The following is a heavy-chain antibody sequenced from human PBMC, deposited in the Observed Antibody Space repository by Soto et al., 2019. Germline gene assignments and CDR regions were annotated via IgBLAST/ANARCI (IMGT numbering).Heavy chain of an antibody. J-gene: IGHJ6*02. Sequence: QVQLVESGGGVVQPGRSLRLSCAASGFTFSSYGMHWVRQAPGKGLEWVAVISYDGSNKYYADSVKGRFTISRDNSKNTLYMXXNXLXXEDTAVYYCAKDSLTPSVLNIVVVPAAIYYYGMDVWGQGTTVTVSS. CDR2: ISYDGSNK. CDR3: AKDSLTPSVLNIVVVPAAIYYYGMDV. CDR1: GFTFSSYG. V-gene: IGHV3-30*18. D-gene: IGHD2-2*01.